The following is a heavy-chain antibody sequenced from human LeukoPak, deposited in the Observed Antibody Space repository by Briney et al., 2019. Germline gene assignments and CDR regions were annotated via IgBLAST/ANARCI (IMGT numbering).Heavy chain of an antibody. CDR3: ARAGFALAPHRGTPFDY. J-gene: IGHJ4*02. Sequence: SETLSLTCTVSGGSISSGSYHWSWIRQPAGKALEWIGRIYPSGSTNYDPSLKSRVTISVDTSKNQFSLKLTSVTAADTAVYYCARAGFALAPHRGTPFDYWGQGTLVTVSS. D-gene: IGHD6-6*01. CDR2: IYPSGST. V-gene: IGHV4-61*02. CDR1: GGSISSGSYH.